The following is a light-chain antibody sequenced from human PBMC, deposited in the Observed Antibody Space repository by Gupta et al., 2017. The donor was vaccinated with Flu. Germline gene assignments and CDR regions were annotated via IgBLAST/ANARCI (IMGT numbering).Light chain of an antibody. CDR3: QQRSNWPLT. CDR2: DAS. CDR1: QSVSSY. J-gene: IGKJ4*01. V-gene: IGKV3-11*01. Sequence: IVFTQSPATLSLSPWERATLYCRSSQSVSSYLAWYQQKPGQAPRLLIYDASNRATGIPARFSGSGSGTDFTLTISSREPEDFAVYYCQQRSNWPLTFGGGTKVEIK.